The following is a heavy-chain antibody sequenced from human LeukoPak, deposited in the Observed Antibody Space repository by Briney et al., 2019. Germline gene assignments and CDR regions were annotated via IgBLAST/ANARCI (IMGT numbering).Heavy chain of an antibody. J-gene: IGHJ4*02. D-gene: IGHD2-2*01. Sequence: KTGGSLRLSCTASGLNFRTSWMSWVRQSPGKGLEFLANIRYDGTVKNYMDSVKGRFTISRDNPKNSLYLQMDSLRADDTAVYYCARGGAYCSSTSCYYPYWGQGTLVTVSS. CDR1: GLNFRTSW. CDR2: IRYDGTVK. CDR3: ARGGAYCSSTSCYYPY. V-gene: IGHV3-7*01.